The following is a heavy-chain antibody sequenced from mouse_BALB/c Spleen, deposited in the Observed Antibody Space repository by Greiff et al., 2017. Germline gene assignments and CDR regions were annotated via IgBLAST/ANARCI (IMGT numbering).Heavy chain of an antibody. D-gene: IGHD5-1*01. CDR2: ICGDGST. CDR1: GFSFTSYG. V-gene: IGHV2-3*01. J-gene: IGHJ2*01. Sequence: VQLVESGPGLVAPSQSLSLTCTVSGFSFTSYGVSWVRQPPGKGLEWLGVICGDGSTNYHTALISRLCISKENSKNQVFLQLNSLQTDDTATYYCAKMRRSEYPDYWGQGTTLTVSS. CDR3: AKMRRSEYPDY.